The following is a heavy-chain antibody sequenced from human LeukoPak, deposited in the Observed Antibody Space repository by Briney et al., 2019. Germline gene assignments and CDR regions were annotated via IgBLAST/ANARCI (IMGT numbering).Heavy chain of an antibody. Sequence: SETLSLTCAVYGGSFSGYYWSWLRQPPGKGLEWIGEINHSGSTNYNPYLRSRGTISVETSKNHFSLKLSSVTAADTAVYYCAREPQWNDAFDIWGQGTMVTVSS. V-gene: IGHV4-34*01. D-gene: IGHD6-19*01. CDR1: GGSFSGYY. CDR3: AREPQWNDAFDI. CDR2: INHSGST. J-gene: IGHJ3*02.